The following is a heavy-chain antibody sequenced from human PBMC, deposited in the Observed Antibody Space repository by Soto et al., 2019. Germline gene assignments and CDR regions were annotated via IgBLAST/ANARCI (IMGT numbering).Heavy chain of an antibody. CDR2: INHSGST. V-gene: IGHV4-34*01. CDR1: GGSFSGYY. D-gene: IGHD2-2*01. CDR3: ARFRPGPKLHCSSTSCAPRRGFDY. Sequence: SETLSLTCAVYGGSFSGYYWSWIRQPPGKGLEWIGEINHSGSTNYNPSLKSRVTISVDTSKNQFSLKLSSVTAADTAVYYCARFRPGPKLHCSSTSCAPRRGFDYWGQGTLVTVSS. J-gene: IGHJ4*02.